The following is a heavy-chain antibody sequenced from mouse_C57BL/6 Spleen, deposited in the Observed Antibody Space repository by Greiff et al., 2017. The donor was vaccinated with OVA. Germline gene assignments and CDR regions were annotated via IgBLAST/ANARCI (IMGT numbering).Heavy chain of an antibody. CDR2: IHPNSGST. Sequence: QVHVKQSGAELVKPGASVKLSCKASGYTFTSYWMHWVKQRPGQGLEWIGMIHPNSGSTNYNEKFKSKATLTVDKSSSTAYMQLSSLTSEDSAVYYCARELGRGGLFDYWGQGTTLTVSS. CDR3: ARELGRGGLFDY. CDR1: GYTFTSYW. J-gene: IGHJ2*01. D-gene: IGHD4-1*01. V-gene: IGHV1-64*01.